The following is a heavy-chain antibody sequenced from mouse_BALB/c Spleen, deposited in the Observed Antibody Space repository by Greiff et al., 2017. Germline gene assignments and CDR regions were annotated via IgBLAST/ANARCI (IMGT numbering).Heavy chain of an antibody. CDR2: INSNGGST. CDR3: ARGGYYRYDGYYAMDY. D-gene: IGHD2-14*01. Sequence: LELVATINSNGGSTYYPDSVKGRFTISRDNAKNTLYLQMSSLKSEDTAMYYCARGGYYRYDGYYAMDYWGQGTSVTVSS. J-gene: IGHJ4*01. V-gene: IGHV5-6-3*01.